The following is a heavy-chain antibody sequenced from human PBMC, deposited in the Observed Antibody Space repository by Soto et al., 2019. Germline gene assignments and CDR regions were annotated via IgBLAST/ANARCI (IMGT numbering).Heavy chain of an antibody. CDR1: GFTFSSYA. Sequence: GGSLRLSCAASGFTFSSYAMSWVRQAPGKGLEWVSAISGSGGSTYYADSVKGRFTISRDNSKNTLYLQMNSLRAEDTAVYYCAKDLTSWVGVFQFDYWGQGTLVTVSS. D-gene: IGHD3-9*01. J-gene: IGHJ4*02. CDR3: AKDLTSWVGVFQFDY. V-gene: IGHV3-23*01. CDR2: ISGSGGST.